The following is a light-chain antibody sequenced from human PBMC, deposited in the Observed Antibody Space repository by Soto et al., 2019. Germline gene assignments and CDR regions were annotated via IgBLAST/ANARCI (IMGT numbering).Light chain of an antibody. J-gene: IGKJ3*01. CDR3: QHYGSALFT. V-gene: IGKV3-20*01. CDR1: QSFSSSY. Sequence: EIVLTQSPGTLSLSPGERATLSCRASQSFSSSYLAWYQQKPGQAPRLLIYGASSRATGIPDRFSGSGSGGDFTLTISSLEPEDFAVYYCQHYGSALFTFGPGTKVDVK. CDR2: GAS.